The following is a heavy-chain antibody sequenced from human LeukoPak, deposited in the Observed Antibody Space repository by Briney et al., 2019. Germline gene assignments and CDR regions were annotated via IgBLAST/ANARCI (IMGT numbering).Heavy chain of an antibody. V-gene: IGHV3-23*01. CDR1: GFTFSSYA. D-gene: IGHD6-19*01. J-gene: IGHJ6*02. CDR2: ISGSGGST. CDR3: ARDSPQQWLVQFYYYYGMDV. Sequence: GGSLRLSCAASGFTFSSYAMSWVRQAPGKGLEWVSGISGSGGSTYYADSVKGRFTISRDNAKNSLYLQMNSLRAEDTAVYYCARDSPQQWLVQFYYYYGMDVWGQGTTVTVSS.